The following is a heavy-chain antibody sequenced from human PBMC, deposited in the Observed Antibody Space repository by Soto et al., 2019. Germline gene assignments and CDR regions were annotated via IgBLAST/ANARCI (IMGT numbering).Heavy chain of an antibody. J-gene: IGHJ6*02. CDR1: GFTFSSYA. CDR2: ISYDGSNK. V-gene: IGHV3-30-3*01. Sequence: GGSLRLSCAGSGFTFSSYAMHWVRQAPGKGLEWVAVISYDGSNKYYAESVKGRFTISRDNSKNTLYLQMNSLRAEDTAVYYCASGGIIWSAPNYYYGMDVWGQGTTVTVSS. D-gene: IGHD3-3*01. CDR3: ASGGIIWSAPNYYYGMDV.